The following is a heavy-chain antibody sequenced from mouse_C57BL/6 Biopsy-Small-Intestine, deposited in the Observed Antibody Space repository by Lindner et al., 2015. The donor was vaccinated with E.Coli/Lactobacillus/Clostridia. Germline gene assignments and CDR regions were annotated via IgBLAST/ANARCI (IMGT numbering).Heavy chain of an antibody. V-gene: IGHV1-20*01. CDR2: INPYNGDT. J-gene: IGHJ1*03. D-gene: IGHD1-1*01. Sequence: EWIGRINPYNGDTFYNQKFKGKATLTVDKSSSTAHMELRSLTSEDSAVYYCAPGSSPYWYFDVWGTGTTVTVSS. CDR3: APGSSPYWYFDV.